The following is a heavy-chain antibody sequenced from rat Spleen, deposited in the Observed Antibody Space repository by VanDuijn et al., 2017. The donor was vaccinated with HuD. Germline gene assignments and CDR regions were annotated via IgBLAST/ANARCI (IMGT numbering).Heavy chain of an antibody. D-gene: IGHD1-4*01. Sequence: EVQLVESGGGLVQPGRSLKLSCVASGFTFNDYWMTWIRQAPGKGLEWVASITNTGGKTYYPDSVRGRFTISRDIAKATLYLQMDSLRSEDTATYYCARHAVKDYPGIEAYVMDAWGQGASVTVSS. V-gene: IGHV5-31*01. CDR2: ITNTGGKT. J-gene: IGHJ4*01. CDR1: GFTFNDYW. CDR3: ARHAVKDYPGIEAYVMDA.